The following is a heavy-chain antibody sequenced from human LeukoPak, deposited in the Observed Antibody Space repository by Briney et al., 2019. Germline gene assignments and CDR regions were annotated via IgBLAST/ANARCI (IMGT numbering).Heavy chain of an antibody. CDR3: ARGFGSTWLEY. V-gene: IGHV5-51*01. D-gene: IGHD6-13*01. CDR1: GYSFTSYW. Sequence: GESLKISCKGSGYSFTSYWIGWVRQMPGKGLEWMGIIYPGDSDTRYSPSFQGQVTTSADKSLTTAYLQWSSLKASETAMYYCARGFGSTWLEYWGQGTLVTVSS. J-gene: IGHJ1*01. CDR2: IYPGDSDT.